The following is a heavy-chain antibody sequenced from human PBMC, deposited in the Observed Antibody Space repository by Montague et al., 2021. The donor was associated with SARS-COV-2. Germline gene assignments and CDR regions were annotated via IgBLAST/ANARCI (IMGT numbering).Heavy chain of an antibody. D-gene: IGHD3-3*01. V-gene: IGHV3-30*18. CDR1: GFTLNNYG. J-gene: IGHJ4*02. Sequence: SLRLSCAASGFTLNNYGMHWVRQAPGKELEWVAVISNDGGNKYYADSVKGRFSISRDNSKNTLYLQMNSLGAEDTAVYYCAKDLVGDFWSAFYSGYFDYWGQGTLVTVSS. CDR2: ISNDGGNK. CDR3: AKDLVGDFWSAFYSGYFDY.